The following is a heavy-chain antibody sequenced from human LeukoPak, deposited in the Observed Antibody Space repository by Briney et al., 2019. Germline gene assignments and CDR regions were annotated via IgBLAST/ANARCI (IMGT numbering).Heavy chain of an antibody. CDR3: ARVVPGTGFFY. CDR1: GFTFSSYT. CDR2: ISSSSSHT. J-gene: IGHJ4*02. V-gene: IGHV3-21*01. D-gene: IGHD2-8*02. Sequence: GGSLRLSCAASGFTFSSYTMNWVRQAPGKGLEWVSFISSSSSHTYYADSVNGRFTISRDNAKNSLYLQMNSLRAEDTAVYYCARVVPGTGFFYWGQGTLVTVSS.